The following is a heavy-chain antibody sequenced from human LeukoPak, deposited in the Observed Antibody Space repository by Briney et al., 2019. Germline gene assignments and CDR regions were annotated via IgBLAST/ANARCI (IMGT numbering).Heavy chain of an antibody. CDR3: AKECIVVVVAATHRAFDI. CDR1: GFTFSSYG. CDR2: IRYDGSNK. Sequence: TGGSLRLSCAASGFTFSSYGMHWVRQAPGKGLEWVAFIRYDGSNKYYADSVKGRFTISRDNSKNTLYLQMNSLRAEDTAVYYCAKECIVVVVAATHRAFDIWGQGTMVTISS. V-gene: IGHV3-30*02. D-gene: IGHD2-15*01. J-gene: IGHJ3*02.